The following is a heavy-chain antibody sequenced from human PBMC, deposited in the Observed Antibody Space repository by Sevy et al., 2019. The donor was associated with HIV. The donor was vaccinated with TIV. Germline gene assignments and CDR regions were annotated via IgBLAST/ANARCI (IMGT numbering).Heavy chain of an antibody. V-gene: IGHV3-7*01. CDR3: VREGLGGYSYSLDY. CDR2: MKQDGSEE. J-gene: IGHJ4*01. Sequence: GALRPSCAASGFSFRIYWMSWVRQAPGEGLEWGATMKQDGSEEDYGDSVKGRFTISRDNAKNSLFLQMNSLSAEDTAVYYCVREGLGGYSYSLDYWGHGTLVTVSS. CDR1: GFSFRIYW. D-gene: IGHD5-18*01.